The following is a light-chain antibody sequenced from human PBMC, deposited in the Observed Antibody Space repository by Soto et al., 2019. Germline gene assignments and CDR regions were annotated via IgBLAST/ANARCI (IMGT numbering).Light chain of an antibody. CDR1: SSDVGGYNY. Sequence: QSVLTQPRSVSGSPGQSVTISCTGTSSDVGGYNYVSWYQQHPGKAPKLMIYEVSKRPSGVPDRFSGSKSGNTASLTVSGLQAEDEADYYCSSYAGSNNYVFGTGTKFTVL. V-gene: IGLV2-8*01. CDR3: SSYAGSNNYV. CDR2: EVS. J-gene: IGLJ1*01.